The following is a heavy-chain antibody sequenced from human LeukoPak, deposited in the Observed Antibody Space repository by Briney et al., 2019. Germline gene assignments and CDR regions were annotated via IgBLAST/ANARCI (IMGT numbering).Heavy chain of an antibody. V-gene: IGHV4-59*01. D-gene: IGHD5-24*01. CDR3: ASAINYPDAFDI. Sequence: PSKTLSLTCTVSGGSISSYYWSWIRQPPGKGLEWIGYIYYSGSTNYNPSLKSRVTISVDTSKNQFSLKLSSVTAADTAVYYCASAINYPDAFDIWGQGTMVTVYS. CDR2: IYYSGST. J-gene: IGHJ3*02. CDR1: GGSISSYY.